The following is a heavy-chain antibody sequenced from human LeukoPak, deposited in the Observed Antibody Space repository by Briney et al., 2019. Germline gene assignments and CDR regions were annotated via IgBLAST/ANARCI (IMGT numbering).Heavy chain of an antibody. CDR3: ATQGPGYCGGTSCYGVDY. Sequence: WASVKVSCKASGYTFTSYAMNWVRQAPGQGLEWMGWINTNTGNPTYAQGFTGRFVFSLDTSVSTAYLRISSLQAEDTAVYYCATQGPGYCGGTSCYGVDYWGQGTLVTVSS. CDR1: GYTFTSYA. J-gene: IGHJ4*02. CDR2: INTNTGNP. V-gene: IGHV7-4-1*02. D-gene: IGHD2-2*01.